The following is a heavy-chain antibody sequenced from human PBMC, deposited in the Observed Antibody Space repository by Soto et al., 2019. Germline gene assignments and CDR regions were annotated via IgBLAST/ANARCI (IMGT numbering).Heavy chain of an antibody. Sequence: SETLCLTCTVSGGSISSGGYYWSWIRQHPGKGLEWIGYIYYSGSTYYNPSLKSRVTISVDTSKNQFSLKLSSVTAADTAVYYGARAASSSWELVDYWGQGTLVTVPS. CDR3: ARAASSSWELVDY. CDR2: IYYSGST. J-gene: IGHJ4*02. CDR1: GGSISSGGYY. D-gene: IGHD6-13*01. V-gene: IGHV4-31*03.